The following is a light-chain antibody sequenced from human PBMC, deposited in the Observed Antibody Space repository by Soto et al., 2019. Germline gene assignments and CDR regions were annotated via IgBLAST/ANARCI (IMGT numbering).Light chain of an antibody. CDR1: SSNIADNT. J-gene: IGLJ7*01. V-gene: IGLV1-44*01. CDR3: ATWDVNLNGRV. CDR2: NDN. Sequence: QAVVTQPPSMSGTPGQRVTISCSGSSSNIADNTLNWYQQLPGTAPKLLIYNDNDRPSGVPDRFSGSKSGTSASLAISGLQSEDEADYYCATWDVNLNGRVFGGGTQLTVL.